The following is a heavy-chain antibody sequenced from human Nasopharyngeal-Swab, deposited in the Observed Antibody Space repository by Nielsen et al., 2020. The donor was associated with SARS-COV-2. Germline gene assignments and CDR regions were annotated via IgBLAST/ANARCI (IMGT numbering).Heavy chain of an antibody. CDR2: ISGSGGST. V-gene: IGHV3-23*01. D-gene: IGHD6-19*01. J-gene: IGHJ4*02. Sequence: VRQAPGKGLEWVSAISGSGGSTYYADSVKGRFTIFRDNSKNTLYLQMNSLRAEDTAVYYCASSVAGTGSVYFDYWGQGTLVTVSS. CDR3: ASSVAGTGSVYFDY.